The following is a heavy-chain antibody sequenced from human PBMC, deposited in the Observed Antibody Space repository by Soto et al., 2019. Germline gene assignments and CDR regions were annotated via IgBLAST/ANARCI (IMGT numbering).Heavy chain of an antibody. J-gene: IGHJ6*02. CDR2: ILPIFGTA. CDR1: GGTFSSYA. Sequence: QVQLVQSGAEVKKPGSPVKVSCKASGGTFSSYAISWVRQAPGQGLEWMGGILPIFGTANYARKFQGRVTITADRSTSTAYMELSSLRSEDTAVYYCARASTLTVHCGSVSCPRTDVWGQGTTVTVSS. V-gene: IGHV1-69*06. CDR3: ARASTLTVHCGSVSCPRTDV. D-gene: IGHD2-2*01.